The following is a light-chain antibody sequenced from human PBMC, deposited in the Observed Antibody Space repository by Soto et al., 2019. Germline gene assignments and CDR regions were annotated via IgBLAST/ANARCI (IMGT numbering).Light chain of an antibody. CDR3: QHYPGYP. CDR2: DAS. J-gene: IGKJ2*01. Sequence: EIVLTQSPGTLSLSPGERATLSCRASQSVSSSYLAWYQQKPGQAPRLLIYDASSRATGIPDRFSVSGSGTDFTLTISRLEPEDFAVYFCQHYPGYPFGQGTKLDIK. V-gene: IGKV3-20*01. CDR1: QSVSSSY.